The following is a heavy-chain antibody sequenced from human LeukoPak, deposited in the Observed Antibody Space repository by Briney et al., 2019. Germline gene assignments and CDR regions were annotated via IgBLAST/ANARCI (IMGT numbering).Heavy chain of an antibody. CDR1: GFTFSIYA. Sequence: PGGSLRLSCAAFGFTFSIYAMSWVRQAPGKGLEWVSAISGSGGSTYYADSVKGRFTISRDNSKNTLYLQMNSLRAEDTAVYYCAKESYYDSSGYYAYFDYWGQGTLVTVSS. D-gene: IGHD3-22*01. CDR3: AKESYYDSSGYYAYFDY. J-gene: IGHJ4*02. V-gene: IGHV3-23*01. CDR2: ISGSGGST.